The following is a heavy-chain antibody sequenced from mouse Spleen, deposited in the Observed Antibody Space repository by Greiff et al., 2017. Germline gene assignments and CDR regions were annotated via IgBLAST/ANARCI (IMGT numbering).Heavy chain of an antibody. J-gene: IGHJ2*01. CDR2: ISSGGSYT. Sequence: EVQRVESGGGLVKPGGSLKLSCAASGFTFSSYGMSWVRQTPDKRLEWVATISSGGSYTYYPDSVKGRFTISRDNAKNTLYLQMSSLKSEDTAMYYCARHGTTDYFDYWGQGTTLTVSS. CDR1: GFTFSSYG. CDR3: ARHGTTDYFDY. D-gene: IGHD1-1*01. V-gene: IGHV5-6*01.